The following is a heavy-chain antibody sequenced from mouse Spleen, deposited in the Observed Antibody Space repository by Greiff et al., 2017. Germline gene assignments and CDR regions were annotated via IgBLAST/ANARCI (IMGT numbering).Heavy chain of an antibody. Sequence: VQLQQSGPELEKPGASVKISCKASGYSFTGYNMNWVKQSNGKSLEWIGEIDPSDSYTNYNQKFKGKATLTVDKSSSTAYMQLSSLTSEDSAVYYCARQLGLFDYWGQGTTLTVSS. CDR2: IDPSDSYT. D-gene: IGHD3-1*01. J-gene: IGHJ2*01. CDR1: GYSFTGYN. CDR3: ARQLGLFDY. V-gene: IGHV1-39*01.